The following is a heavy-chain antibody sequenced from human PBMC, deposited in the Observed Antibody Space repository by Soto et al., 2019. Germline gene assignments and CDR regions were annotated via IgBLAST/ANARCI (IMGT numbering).Heavy chain of an antibody. CDR2: LIPMFGTT. J-gene: IGHJ5*02. V-gene: IGHV1-69*06. D-gene: IGHD3-3*01. CDR3: ARVDHYDFWSGPSFVFLEGNWFEP. Sequence: ASVKVSCKASGGSFSNIAVTWVRPAPGQGPEWMGGLIPMFGTTNYPQNLQGRVTIIADKSTNTSFMELTSLRSEDTAVYYCARVDHYDFWSGPSFVFLEGNWFEPWGQGTLVNVSS. CDR1: GGSFSNIA.